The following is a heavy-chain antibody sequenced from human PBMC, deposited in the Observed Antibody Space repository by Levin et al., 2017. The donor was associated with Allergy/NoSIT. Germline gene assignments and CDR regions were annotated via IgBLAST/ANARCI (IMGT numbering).Heavy chain of an antibody. CDR2: INQDGGAK. D-gene: IGHD1-26*01. CDR1: GFSFRSNW. J-gene: IGHJ5*02. CDR3: AKEFDKGATSRGDWFDP. Sequence: PGGSLRLSCAASGFSFRSNWMSWVRQAPGKGLEWVAHINQDGGAKNYVDSVRGRFTISRDNAKNSLYLQMNSLRAEDTALYYCAKEFDKGATSRGDWFDPWGQGTLVTVSS. V-gene: IGHV3-7*01.